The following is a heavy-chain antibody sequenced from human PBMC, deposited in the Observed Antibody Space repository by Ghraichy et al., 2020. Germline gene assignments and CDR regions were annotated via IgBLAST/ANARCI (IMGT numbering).Heavy chain of an antibody. D-gene: IGHD6-13*01. CDR2: ISGSGGTT. CDR1: GFTFSTYA. V-gene: IGHV3-23*01. Sequence: GGSLRLSCEVSGFTFSTYAMNWVRQAPGKGLEWISAISGSGGTTYYADSGKGRFIISSDNSKSTLYLQMNSLRVEDTAVYYCAKDHVARRSWYIPTIFDSWGQGALVTVSS. CDR3: AKDHVARRSWYIPTIFDS. J-gene: IGHJ4*02.